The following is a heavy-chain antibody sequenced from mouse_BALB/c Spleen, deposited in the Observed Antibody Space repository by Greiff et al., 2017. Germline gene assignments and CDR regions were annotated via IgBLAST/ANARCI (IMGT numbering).Heavy chain of an antibody. J-gene: IGHJ4*01. CDR3: ARDGIYYDYAMDY. V-gene: IGHV7-3*02. Sequence: EVKLQESGGGLVQPGGSLRLSCATSGFTFTDYYMSWVRQPPGKALEWLGFIRNKANGYTTEYSASVKGRFTISRDNSQSILYLQMNTLRAEDSATYYCARDGIYYDYAMDYWGQGTSVTVSS. D-gene: IGHD2-1*01. CDR1: GFTFTDYY. CDR2: IRNKANGYTT.